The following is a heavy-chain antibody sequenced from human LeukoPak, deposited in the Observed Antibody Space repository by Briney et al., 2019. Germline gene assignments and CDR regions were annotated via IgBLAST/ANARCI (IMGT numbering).Heavy chain of an antibody. Sequence: ASVKVSCKLSGYTGIELSMNWVRQAPGKGLKWLGGFVPEDAETVYAQKFQGRVTMTEDTSTDTAYMELSRLTSEDTAVYYCATHTIVGVVTYGFPIWGRGTLVTVSS. CDR2: FVPEDAET. CDR3: ATHTIVGVVTYGFPI. D-gene: IGHD3-3*01. CDR1: GYTGIELS. J-gene: IGHJ3*02. V-gene: IGHV1-24*01.